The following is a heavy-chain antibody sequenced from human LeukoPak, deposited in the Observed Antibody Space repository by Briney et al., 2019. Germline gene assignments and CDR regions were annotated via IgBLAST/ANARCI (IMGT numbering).Heavy chain of an antibody. CDR2: IKQDGSEK. Sequence: PGGSLRLSCAASGFTFSSYEINWVRQAPGKGLEWVANIKQDGSEKYYVDSVKGRFTISRDNAKNSLYLQMNSLRAEDTAVYYCARDGSDLEFPHDYWGQGTLVTVSS. CDR1: GFTFSSYE. V-gene: IGHV3-7*01. J-gene: IGHJ4*02. CDR3: ARDGSDLEFPHDY. D-gene: IGHD3-10*01.